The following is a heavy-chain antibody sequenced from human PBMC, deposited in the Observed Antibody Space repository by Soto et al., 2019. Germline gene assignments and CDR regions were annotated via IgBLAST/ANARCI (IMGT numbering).Heavy chain of an antibody. D-gene: IGHD1-1*01. J-gene: IGHJ6*02. V-gene: IGHV1-18*04. CDR1: GYTFTTYG. Sequence: GASVKVSCKASGYTFTTYGISWVRQAPGQGLEWMGWISPYNGTTKYAEKFQGEMTMTTDTATSTAYMDLRSLRSDDPAVYYCARDGERDTGLNFYYYLHGMDAWGQGTRVTVSS. CDR3: ARDGERDTGLNFYYYLHGMDA. CDR2: ISPYNGTT.